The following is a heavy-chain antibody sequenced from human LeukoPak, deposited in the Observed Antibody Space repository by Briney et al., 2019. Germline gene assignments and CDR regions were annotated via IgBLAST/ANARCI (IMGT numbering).Heavy chain of an antibody. J-gene: IGHJ4*02. V-gene: IGHV4-59*01. CDR2: IYYSGST. CDR1: GDSISSYY. Sequence: PSETPSLTCTVSGDSISSYYWSRIRQPPGKGLEWIGYIYYSGSTNYNPSLKSRVTISVDTSKNQFSLKLSSVTAADTAVYYCARAASYYYGSGSYYIDYWGQGTLVTVSS. D-gene: IGHD3-10*01. CDR3: ARAASYYYGSGSYYIDY.